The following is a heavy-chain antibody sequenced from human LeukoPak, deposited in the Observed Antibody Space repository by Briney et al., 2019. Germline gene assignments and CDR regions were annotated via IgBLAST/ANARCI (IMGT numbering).Heavy chain of an antibody. CDR3: ARRTRSFSYTYGDAYYYYYMDV. D-gene: IGHD5-18*01. CDR1: GGSCRSDS. Sequence: PSETLSLTCTVSGGSCRSDSSSWIPEPPGQGLEWIVYISYSGSTSHNPPLKSRVTISVDPSKSQLSLKLRSVTAADTAVYYCARRTRSFSYTYGDAYYYYYMDVWGKGTTVIVS. V-gene: IGHV4-59*01. J-gene: IGHJ6*03. CDR2: ISYSGST.